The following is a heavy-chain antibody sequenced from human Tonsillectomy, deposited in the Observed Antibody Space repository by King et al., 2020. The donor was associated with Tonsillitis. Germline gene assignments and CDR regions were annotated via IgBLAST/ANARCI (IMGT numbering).Heavy chain of an antibody. Sequence: VQLVESGAEVKKPGASVTVSCTASGYTFTSYGLSWVRQAPGQGLEWMGWISPYNGNTNYAQNLQGRVTMTTDTSTSTAYMELRSLRSDDTAVYYCARSTGGNWRSDYWGQGTLVTVSS. CDR2: ISPYNGNT. CDR3: ARSTGGNWRSDY. J-gene: IGHJ4*02. D-gene: IGHD4-23*01. V-gene: IGHV1-18*01. CDR1: GYTFTSYG.